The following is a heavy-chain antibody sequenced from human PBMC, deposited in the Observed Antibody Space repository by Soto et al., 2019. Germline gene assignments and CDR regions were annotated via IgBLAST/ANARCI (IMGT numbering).Heavy chain of an antibody. D-gene: IGHD2-15*01. CDR1: GGSIISSSYY. V-gene: IGHV4-39*01. CDR2: IYYSGST. Sequence: SETLSLTCTVSGGSIISSSYYCFCIRQPPGKGLEWIGSIYYSGSTYYNPSLKSRVTISVDTSKNQFSLKLSSVTAADTAVYYCARGYCSGGSCYRYWGQGSQVTVSS. CDR3: ARGYCSGGSCYRY. J-gene: IGHJ4*02.